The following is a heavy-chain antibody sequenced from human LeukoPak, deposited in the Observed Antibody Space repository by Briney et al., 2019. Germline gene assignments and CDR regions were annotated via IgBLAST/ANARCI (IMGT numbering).Heavy chain of an antibody. Sequence: GGSLRLSCAASGFTFSSYEMNWVRQAPGKGLEWVSYISSSGSTIYYADSVKGRFTISRDNSKNTLYLQMNSLRAEDTAVYYCARESWYADYWGQGTLVTVSS. CDR2: ISSSGSTI. D-gene: IGHD6-13*01. CDR1: GFTFSSYE. CDR3: ARESWYADY. J-gene: IGHJ4*02. V-gene: IGHV3-48*03.